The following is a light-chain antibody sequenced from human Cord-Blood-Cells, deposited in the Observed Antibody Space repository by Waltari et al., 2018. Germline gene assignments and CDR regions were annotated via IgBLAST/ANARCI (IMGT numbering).Light chain of an antibody. Sequence: DIVMTQPPDSLAVSLGERATINCKSRQSVLYSSNNKNYLAWYQQKPGNPPKLLIYRASTQETGVPYRFSGSGSGTDFTLTISSLQAEDVAVYYCQQYYSTPWTFGQGTKVEIK. CDR3: QQYYSTPWT. V-gene: IGKV4-1*01. CDR2: RAS. CDR1: QSVLYSSNNKNY. J-gene: IGKJ1*01.